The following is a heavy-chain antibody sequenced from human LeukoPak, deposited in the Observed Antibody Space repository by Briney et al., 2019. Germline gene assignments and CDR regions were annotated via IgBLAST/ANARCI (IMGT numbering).Heavy chain of an antibody. J-gene: IGHJ6*02. D-gene: IGHD2-8*01. CDR3: ARDAEGYCTNGVCPREYYYYGMDV. CDR1: GFTFSSYG. CDR2: IWYDGSNK. V-gene: IGHV3-33*01. Sequence: PGGSLRLSCAASGFTFSSYGMHWVRQAPGKGLEWVAVIWYDGSNKYYADSVKGRFTISRDNSKNTLYLQMNSLRAEDTAVYYCARDAEGYCTNGVCPREYYYYGMDVWGQGTTVTVSS.